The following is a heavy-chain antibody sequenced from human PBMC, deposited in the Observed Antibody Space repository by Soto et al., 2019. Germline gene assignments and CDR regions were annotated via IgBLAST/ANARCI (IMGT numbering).Heavy chain of an antibody. CDR2: ISYDGSNK. J-gene: IGHJ4*02. CDR1: GFTFSSYA. D-gene: IGHD5-18*01. Sequence: GGSLRLSCAASGFTFSSYAMHWVRQAPGKGLEWVAVISYDGSNKYYADSVKGRFTISRDNSKNTLYLQMNSLRAEDTAVYYCASRAIRIQLWPEAFDYWGQGTLVTVSS. V-gene: IGHV3-30-3*01. CDR3: ASRAIRIQLWPEAFDY.